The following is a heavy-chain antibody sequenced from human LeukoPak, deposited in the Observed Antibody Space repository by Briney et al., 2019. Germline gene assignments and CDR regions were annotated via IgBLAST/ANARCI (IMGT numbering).Heavy chain of an antibody. CDR1: GFTFSDFA. J-gene: IGHJ6*02. CDR3: VRAHSIHNYHYGIDV. Sequence: GGSLRLSCAASGFTFSDFAMHWVRQAPGKGLEYVSTISSNGISPYYANSVKGRFTISRDNSKNTLYLQMGSLRADDTAVYYCVRAHSIHNYHYGIDVWGHGTTVTVSS. V-gene: IGHV3-64*01. D-gene: IGHD3-3*01. CDR2: ISSNGISP.